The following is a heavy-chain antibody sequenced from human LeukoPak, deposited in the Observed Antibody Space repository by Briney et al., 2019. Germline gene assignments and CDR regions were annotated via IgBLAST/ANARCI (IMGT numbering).Heavy chain of an antibody. CDR3: ARAGAWQIDP. V-gene: IGHV4-61*02. CDR1: GGSISSGSYY. J-gene: IGHJ5*02. CDR2: IYTSGST. Sequence: KASETLSLTCTVSGGSISSGSYYWSWIRQPAGKGLEWIGRIYTSGSTNYNPSLKSRVTISLDRSKNQFSLRLTSVTAADTAVYYCARAGAWQIDPWGQGILVTVSS. D-gene: IGHD3-10*01.